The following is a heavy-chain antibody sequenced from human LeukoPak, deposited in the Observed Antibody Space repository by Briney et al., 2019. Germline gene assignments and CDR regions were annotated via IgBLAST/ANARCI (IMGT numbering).Heavy chain of an antibody. CDR1: GFTFSSYA. J-gene: IGHJ4*02. Sequence: PGGSLRLSCAASGFTFSSYAMSWVRQAPGKGLEWVSGISGSGGSTYYADSVKGRFTISRDNSKNTLYLQMNSLRAEDTAVYYCAKDIEGEILRLGELSPKPFAYWGQGTLVTVSS. D-gene: IGHD3-16*02. V-gene: IGHV3-23*01. CDR3: AKDIEGEILRLGELSPKPFAY. CDR2: ISGSGGST.